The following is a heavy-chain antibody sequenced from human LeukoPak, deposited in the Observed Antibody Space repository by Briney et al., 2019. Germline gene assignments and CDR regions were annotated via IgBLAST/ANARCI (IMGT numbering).Heavy chain of an antibody. CDR2: ISGSGGST. CDR3: ARGKGSESGYDYFLDY. Sequence: PGGSLRLSCAASGFTFSSYAMSWVRQAPGKGLEWVSAISGSGGSTYYADSVKGRFTISRDNSKNTLYLQMNSLRADDSAVYYCARGKGSESGYDYFLDYWGQGTLVTVSS. D-gene: IGHD5-12*01. V-gene: IGHV3-23*01. J-gene: IGHJ4*02. CDR1: GFTFSSYA.